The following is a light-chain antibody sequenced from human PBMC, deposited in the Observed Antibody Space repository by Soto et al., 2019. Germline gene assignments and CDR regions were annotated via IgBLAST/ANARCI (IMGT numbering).Light chain of an antibody. CDR2: DVT. CDR1: SSDVSGYNY. J-gene: IGLJ1*01. CDR3: CSYAGSYV. V-gene: IGLV2-11*01. Sequence: QSALTQPRSVSGSPGQSVTISCTGTSSDVSGYNYVSWYQQHPGKAPKLMIYDVTKRPSGVPDRFSGSKSGNTASLTISGLQAEDEADYYCCSYAGSYVFGTGTRSPS.